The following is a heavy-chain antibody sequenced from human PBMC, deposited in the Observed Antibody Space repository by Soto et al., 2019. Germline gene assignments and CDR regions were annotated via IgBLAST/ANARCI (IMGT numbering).Heavy chain of an antibody. J-gene: IGHJ5*02. Sequence: TSTVAGGTIDSGDYCWSWIRQPPGKGLEWIGYVYYSGTTNYNPFLKSRVTLSLDKSKNQFSLKMNSVTAADTALHYGARDVIAPSDDSAPWVQGTLVPVSS. CDR2: VYYSGTT. D-gene: IGHD1-1*01. V-gene: IGHV4-61*08. CDR1: GGTIDSGDYC. CDR3: ARDVIAPSDDSAP.